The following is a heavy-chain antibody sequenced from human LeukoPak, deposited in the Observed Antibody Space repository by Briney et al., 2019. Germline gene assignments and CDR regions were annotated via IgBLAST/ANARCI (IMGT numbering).Heavy chain of an antibody. CDR3: ARGRPYNVGLPPWFDP. D-gene: IGHD1-14*01. V-gene: IGHV4-39*07. J-gene: IGHJ5*02. CDR1: GGSISSSTYY. CDR2: IYYSGTT. Sequence: SETLSLTCTVSGGSISSSTYYWGWIRQPPGKGLEWIGSIYYSGTTYYNPSLKSRVTISVDTSRNQFSLNLSSMTAADTAVYYCARGRPYNVGLPPWFDPWGQGTLVTVSS.